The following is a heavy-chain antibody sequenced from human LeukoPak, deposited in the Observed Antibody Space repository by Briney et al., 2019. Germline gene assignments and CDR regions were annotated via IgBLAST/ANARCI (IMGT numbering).Heavy chain of an antibody. CDR1: GGSISSYY. J-gene: IGHJ5*02. CDR3: ARDFGYSSGWANWLDP. Sequence: SETLSLTCTVSGGSISSYYWSWIRQPPGKGLEWIGYIYYSGSTNYNPSLKSRVTISVDTSKNQFSLKLSSVTAADTAVYYCARDFGYSSGWANWLDPWGQGTLVTVSS. CDR2: IYYSGST. V-gene: IGHV4-59*01. D-gene: IGHD6-19*01.